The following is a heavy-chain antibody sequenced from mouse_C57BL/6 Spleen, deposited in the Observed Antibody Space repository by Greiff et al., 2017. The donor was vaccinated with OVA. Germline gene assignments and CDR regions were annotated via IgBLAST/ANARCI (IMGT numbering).Heavy chain of an antibody. CDR1: GFSFTSYG. CDR3: ARIGNYGYWYFDV. CDR2: IWSGGST. J-gene: IGHJ1*03. V-gene: IGHV2-2*01. D-gene: IGHD2-1*01. Sequence: VQLQQSGPGLVQPSQSLSITCTVSGFSFTSYGVHWVRQSPGKGLEWLGVIWSGGSTDYNAAFISRLSISKDNSKSQVFFKMNSLQADDTAIYYCARIGNYGYWYFDVWGTGTTVTVSS.